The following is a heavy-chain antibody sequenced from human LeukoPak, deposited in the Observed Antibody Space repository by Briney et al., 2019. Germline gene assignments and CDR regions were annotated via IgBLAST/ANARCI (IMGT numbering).Heavy chain of an antibody. J-gene: IGHJ6*02. CDR1: GGSFSGYY. Sequence: SETLSLTCAVYGGSFSGYYWSWIRQPPGKGLEWIGEINHSGSTNYNPSLKSRVTISVDTSKNQFSLKLSSVTAADTAVYYCARKHIVVVPAAPRYYYYYGMDVWGQGTTVTVSS. V-gene: IGHV4-34*01. CDR2: INHSGST. D-gene: IGHD2-2*01. CDR3: ARKHIVVVPAAPRYYYYYGMDV.